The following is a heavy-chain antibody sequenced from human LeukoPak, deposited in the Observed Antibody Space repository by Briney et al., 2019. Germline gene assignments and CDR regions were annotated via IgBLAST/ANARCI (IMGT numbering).Heavy chain of an antibody. CDR1: GFTFSSYG. J-gene: IGHJ4*02. CDR2: ISYDGSNK. Sequence: TGGSLRLSCAASGFTFSSYGIHWVRQAPGKGLEWVAVISYDGSNKYYADSVKGRFTISRDNSKNTLYLQMNSLRAEDTAVYYCASLTVAGTAFGYWGQGTLVTVSS. CDR3: ASLTVAGTAFGY. V-gene: IGHV3-30*03. D-gene: IGHD6-19*01.